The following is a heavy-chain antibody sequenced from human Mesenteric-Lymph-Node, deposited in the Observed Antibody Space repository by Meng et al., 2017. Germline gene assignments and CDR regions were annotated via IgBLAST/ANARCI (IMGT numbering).Heavy chain of an antibody. V-gene: IGHV2-5*02. CDR2: IYWDEDK. J-gene: IGHJ1*01. CDR3: AYSNAWEELHPWLNFQY. Sequence: SGPTLVKPTQTLTLTCTFSGFSPTSSGVGVGWIRQPPGKALEWLALIYWDEDKNYSSSLKSRLAITKDTTQNHVVLTMTNMDPVNTATYYRAYSNAWEELHPWLNFQYWGQGTLVTVSS. CDR1: GFSPTSSGVG. D-gene: IGHD1-26*01.